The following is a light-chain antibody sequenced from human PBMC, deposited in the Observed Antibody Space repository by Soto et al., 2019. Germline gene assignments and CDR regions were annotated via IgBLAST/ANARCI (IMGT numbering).Light chain of an antibody. CDR2: DVS. J-gene: IGLJ1*01. CDR1: SSDVGGYNY. V-gene: IGLV2-14*01. CDR3: SSYTSSSTLEV. Sequence: QSVLTQPASVYGSPGQSITISCTGTSSDVGGYNYVSWYQQHPGKAPKLMIYDVSNRPSGVSNRFSGSKSGNTASLTISGLQAEDEADYYCSSYTSSSTLEVFGTGTKVTV.